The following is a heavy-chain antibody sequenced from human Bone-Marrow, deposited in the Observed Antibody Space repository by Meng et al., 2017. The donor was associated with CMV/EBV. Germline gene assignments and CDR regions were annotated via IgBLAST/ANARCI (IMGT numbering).Heavy chain of an antibody. D-gene: IGHD2-2*02. Sequence: SYAISCVLQAPGQWLEWMGGIIPIFGTANYAQKFQGRVTITTDESTSTAYMELSSLRSEDTAVYYCARSLRYCSSTSCYKGAYFDYWGQGTLVTVSS. CDR3: ARSLRYCSSTSCYKGAYFDY. J-gene: IGHJ4*02. V-gene: IGHV1-69*05. CDR1: SYA. CDR2: IIPIFGTA.